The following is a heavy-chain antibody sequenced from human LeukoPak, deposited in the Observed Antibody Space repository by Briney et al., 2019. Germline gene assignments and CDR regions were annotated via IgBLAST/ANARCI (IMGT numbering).Heavy chain of an antibody. J-gene: IGHJ4*02. CDR3: ARAVTPYLFDS. CDR1: GGSISGQY. V-gene: IGHV4-4*07. Sequence: SSETLSLTCKVSGGSISGQYWSWIRQPAGKGLEWIGRIYTSGSTNYNPSLKGRVSMSVDTSKNQISLTLRSVTDADTAVYYCARAVTPYLFDSWGQGAQVTVSS. D-gene: IGHD4-17*01. CDR2: IYTSGST.